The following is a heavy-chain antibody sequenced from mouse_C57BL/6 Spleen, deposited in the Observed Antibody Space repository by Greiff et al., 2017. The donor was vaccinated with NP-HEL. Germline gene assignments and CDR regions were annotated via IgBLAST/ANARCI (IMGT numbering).Heavy chain of an antibody. V-gene: IGHV5-6*01. CDR3: ARTAQATRAMDY. J-gene: IGHJ4*01. D-gene: IGHD3-2*02. CDR1: GFTFSSYG. Sequence: EVMLVESGGDLVKPGGSLKLSCAASGFTFSSYGMSWVRQTPDKRLEWVATISSGGSYTYYPDSVKGRFTISRDNAKNTLYLQMSSLKSEDTAMYYCARTAQATRAMDYWGQGTSVTVSS. CDR2: ISSGGSYT.